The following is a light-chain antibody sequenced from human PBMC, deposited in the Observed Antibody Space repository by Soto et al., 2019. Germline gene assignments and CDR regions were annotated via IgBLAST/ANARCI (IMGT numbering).Light chain of an antibody. J-gene: IGKJ4*01. CDR2: LGS. CDR3: MQALQTPGT. V-gene: IGKV2-28*01. Sequence: DIVMTQSPLSLPVTPGEPASISCRSSQSLLHSNGYNYLDWYLQKPGQSPQLLIYLGSNRASGVPDRLSGSGSGTDFTLKISRVGAEDVGVYYCMQALQTPGTFGGGTKVEIK. CDR1: QSLLHSNGYNY.